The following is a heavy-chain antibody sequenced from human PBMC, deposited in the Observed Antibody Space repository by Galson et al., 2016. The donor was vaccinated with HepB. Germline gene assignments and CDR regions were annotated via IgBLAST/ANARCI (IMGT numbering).Heavy chain of an antibody. Sequence: SLRLSCAASGFSFSDYAMMWVRRAPGRGLELVSAITDSGDNANYAWPVRGRVTMSRDNSKNTLFLEMNSLRAEDTAVYYCAKGTKSRCLDRVCYPFDCWGQGTPVTVYS. J-gene: IGHJ4*03. CDR3: AKGTKSRCLDRVCYPFDC. CDR1: GFSFSDYA. V-gene: IGHV3-23*01. D-gene: IGHD3-16*02. CDR2: ITDSGDNA.